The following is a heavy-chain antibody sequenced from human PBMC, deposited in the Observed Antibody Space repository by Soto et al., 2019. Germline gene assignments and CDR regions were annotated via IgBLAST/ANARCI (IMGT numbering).Heavy chain of an antibody. Sequence: QVQLVESGGGVVQPGRSLRLSCAASGFTFNSYGMHWVRQAPGKGLEWVAFISYDGSNKYYADSVKGRFTISRDKSKNTLYLQMNSLRAEDTAVYYCTRPAEFYYYYYYMDVWGKGTTVTVSS. CDR2: ISYDGSNK. J-gene: IGHJ6*03. V-gene: IGHV3-30*03. CDR3: TRPAEFYYYYYYMDV. CDR1: GFTFNSYG.